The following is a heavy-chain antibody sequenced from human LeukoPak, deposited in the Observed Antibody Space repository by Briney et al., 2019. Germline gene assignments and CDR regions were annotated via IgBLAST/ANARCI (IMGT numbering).Heavy chain of an antibody. J-gene: IGHJ4*02. CDR3: ARGKSRWLQKPPLDY. CDR1: GGSFSGYY. CDR2: INHSGST. D-gene: IGHD5-24*01. V-gene: IGHV4-34*01. Sequence: SETLSLTCAVYGGSFSGYYWSWIRQPPGKGLEWIGEINHSGSTNYNPSLKSRGTISVDTSKNQFSLKLSSVTAADTAVYYCARGKSRWLQKPPLDYWGQGTLVTVSS.